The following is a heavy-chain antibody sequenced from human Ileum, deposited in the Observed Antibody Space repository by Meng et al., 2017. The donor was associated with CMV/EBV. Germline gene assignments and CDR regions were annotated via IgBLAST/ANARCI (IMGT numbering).Heavy chain of an antibody. CDR2: INSDGSST. J-gene: IGHJ4*02. D-gene: IGHD6-13*01. CDR1: GFTFSSYW. Sequence: GESLKISCAASGFTFSSYWMHWVRQAPGKGLVWVSRINSDGSSTSYADSVKGRFTISRDNAKNTLYLQMNSLRAEDTAVYYCARVKYSSSALSYWGQGTRVTGYS. V-gene: IGHV3-74*01. CDR3: ARVKYSSSALSY.